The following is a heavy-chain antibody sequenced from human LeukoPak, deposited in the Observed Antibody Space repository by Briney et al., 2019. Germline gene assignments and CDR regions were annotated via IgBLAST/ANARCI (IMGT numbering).Heavy chain of an antibody. Sequence: SETLSLTCTVSGGSINSYYWSWIRQPAGKGLEWIGRIYSSGSTNYNPSLKSRVPMSVDTSKNQFSLKLTSVTAADTAVYYCARGGKATVVTMWGQGILVTVSS. V-gene: IGHV4-4*07. J-gene: IGHJ4*02. D-gene: IGHD4-23*01. CDR2: IYSSGST. CDR3: ARGGKATVVTM. CDR1: GGSINSYY.